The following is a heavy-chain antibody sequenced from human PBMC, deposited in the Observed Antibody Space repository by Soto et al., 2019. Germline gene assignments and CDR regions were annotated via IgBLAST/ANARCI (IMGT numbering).Heavy chain of an antibody. CDR2: IVPIFGTT. J-gene: IGHJ6*02. D-gene: IGHD6-19*01. CDR1: GGTFSNYA. V-gene: IGHV1-69*12. CDR3: ARVEAVAGLYNYHGLDV. Sequence: QVQLVQSGAAVKKPGSSVKVSCKVSGGTFSNYAIDWVRLAPGHGLEWMGGIVPIFGTTYYTQKFQGRATIIADDSTTTVYLDMSSLRSEDTAIYYCARVEAVAGLYNYHGLDVWGQGTAVTVSS.